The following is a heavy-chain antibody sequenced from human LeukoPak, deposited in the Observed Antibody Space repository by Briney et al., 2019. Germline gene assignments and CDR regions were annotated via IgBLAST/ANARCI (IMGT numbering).Heavy chain of an antibody. V-gene: IGHV1-46*01. J-gene: IGHJ6*02. Sequence: GASVKVSCKASGYTFTSNYIHWVRQAPGQGLEWMGMIYPRDGSTSYAQKFQGRVTVTRDTSTSTVHMELSGLRSDDTAVYYCARASIAARPTYYGMDVWGQGTTVTVSS. CDR1: GYTFTSNY. D-gene: IGHD6-6*01. CDR3: ARASIAARPTYYGMDV. CDR2: IYPRDGST.